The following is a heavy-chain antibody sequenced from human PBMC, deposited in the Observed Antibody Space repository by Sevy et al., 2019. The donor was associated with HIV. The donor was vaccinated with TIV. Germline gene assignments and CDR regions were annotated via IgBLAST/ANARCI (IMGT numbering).Heavy chain of an antibody. V-gene: IGHV3-74*01. CDR1: GFTFRNYW. J-gene: IGHJ4*02. Sequence: GGSLRLSCAASGFTFRNYWMHWVRQAPGKGLVSVSYIHTDGSSSYYADYVKGRFTLSRDNAQNTLYLQMNSLRAEDTAVYYCARAGIGDFWRGYYGIDHWGQGTLVTVSS. CDR3: ARAGIGDFWRGYYGIDH. D-gene: IGHD3-3*01. CDR2: IHTDGSSS.